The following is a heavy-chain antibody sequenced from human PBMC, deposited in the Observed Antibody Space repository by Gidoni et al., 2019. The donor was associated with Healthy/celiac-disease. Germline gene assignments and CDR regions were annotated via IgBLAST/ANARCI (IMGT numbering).Heavy chain of an antibody. D-gene: IGHD3-3*01. J-gene: IGHJ6*02. CDR1: GFTFSSYS. CDR2: ISSSSSYI. Sequence: EVQLVESGGGLVKPGGSLRLSCAASGFTFSSYSMTWVRPAPGKGLEWGSSISSSSSYIYYADSVKGRFTISRDNAKNSLYLQMNSLRAEDTAVYYCARGEWSPIFGVVTLTHNLGYYYGMDVWGQGTTVTVSS. V-gene: IGHV3-21*01. CDR3: ARGEWSPIFGVVTLTHNLGYYYGMDV.